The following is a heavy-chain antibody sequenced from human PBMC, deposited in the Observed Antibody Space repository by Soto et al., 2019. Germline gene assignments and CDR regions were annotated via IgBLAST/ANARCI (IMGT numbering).Heavy chain of an antibody. CDR2: IYYSGST. CDR3: ARAQYCSSTSCYRNNWFDP. V-gene: IGHV4-31*03. D-gene: IGHD2-2*01. Sequence: SETLSLTCTVSGGSIISGSYYWIWIRQHPGKGLEWIGYIYYSGSTYYNPSLKSRVTISVDTSKNQFSLKLSSVTAADTAVYYCARAQYCSSTSCYRNNWFDPWGQGTLVTVSS. CDR1: GGSIISGSYY. J-gene: IGHJ5*02.